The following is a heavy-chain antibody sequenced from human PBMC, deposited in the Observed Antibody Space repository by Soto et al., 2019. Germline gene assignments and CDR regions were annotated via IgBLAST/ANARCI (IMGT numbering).Heavy chain of an antibody. V-gene: IGHV1-2*02. CDR1: GYTFTGYY. D-gene: IGHD3-3*01. CDR3: ARRLFWSGYYGSDHDYYYYGMDV. Sequence: GASVKVSCKASGYTFTGYYMHWVRQAPGQGREWMGWINPNSGGTNYAQKFQGRVTMTRDTSISTAYMELSRLRSDDTAVYYCARRLFWSGYYGSDHDYYYYGMDVWGQGTTVTVSS. J-gene: IGHJ6*02. CDR2: INPNSGGT.